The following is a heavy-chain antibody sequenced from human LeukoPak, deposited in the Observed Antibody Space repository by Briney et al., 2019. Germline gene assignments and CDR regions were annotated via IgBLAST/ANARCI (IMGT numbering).Heavy chain of an antibody. CDR3: ARDRRNWFAP. J-gene: IGHJ5*02. Sequence: ASVKVSCKASGYTFTSYGISWVRQAPGHRREWMGWNSAYNGNTNYAQKLQGRVTMTTDTSTSTAYMELRSLRSDATAVYYCARDRRNWFAPWGQGTLVTVSS. V-gene: IGHV1-18*01. CDR2: NSAYNGNT. CDR1: GYTFTSYG.